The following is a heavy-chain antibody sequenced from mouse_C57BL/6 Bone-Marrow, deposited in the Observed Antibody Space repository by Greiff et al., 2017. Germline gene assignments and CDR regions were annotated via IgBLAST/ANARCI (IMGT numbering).Heavy chain of an antibody. CDR2: ISGGGGNT. CDR3: ARDWDERGYFDV. J-gene: IGHJ1*03. CDR1: GFTFSSYT. V-gene: IGHV5-9*01. Sequence: EVKVEESGGGLVKPGGSLKLSCAASGFTFSSYTMSWVRQTPEKRLEWVATISGGGGNTYYPDSVKGRFTISRDNAKNTLYLQMSSLRSEDTALYYWARDWDERGYFDVWGTGTTVTVSS. D-gene: IGHD4-1*01.